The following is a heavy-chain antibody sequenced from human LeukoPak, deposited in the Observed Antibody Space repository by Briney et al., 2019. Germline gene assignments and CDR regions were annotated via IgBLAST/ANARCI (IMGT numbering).Heavy chain of an antibody. D-gene: IGHD3/OR15-3a*01. Sequence: SVKVSCKASGGTFSSYAISWVRQAPGQGLEWMGRIIPMFGTTNYAQKFQGRVTITTDESTSTAYMELSSLRSEDTAVYYCARDRGSDWDAFDIWGQGTMVTVSS. CDR1: GGTFSSYA. CDR2: IIPMFGTT. CDR3: ARDRGSDWDAFDI. J-gene: IGHJ3*02. V-gene: IGHV1-69*05.